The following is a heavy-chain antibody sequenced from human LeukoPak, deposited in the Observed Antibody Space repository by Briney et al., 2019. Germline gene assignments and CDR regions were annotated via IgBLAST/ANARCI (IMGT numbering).Heavy chain of an antibody. CDR2: IYHSGST. CDR3: ARGVAVAGPPDY. J-gene: IGHJ4*02. CDR1: GGSISSGGYY. V-gene: IGHV4-30-2*01. Sequence: PSETLSLTCTVSGGSISSGGYYWSWIRQPPGKGLEWIGYIYHSGSTYYNPSLKSRVTISVDRSKNQFSLKLSSVTAADTAVYYCARGVAVAGPPDYWGQGTLVTVSS. D-gene: IGHD6-19*01.